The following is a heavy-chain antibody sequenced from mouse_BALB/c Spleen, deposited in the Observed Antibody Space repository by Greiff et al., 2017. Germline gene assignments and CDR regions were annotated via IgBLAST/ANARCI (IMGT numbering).Heavy chain of an antibody. CDR3: ARDDYAMDY. J-gene: IGHJ4*01. Sequence: QVQLKESGPELVKPGASVRISCKASGYTFTSYYIHWVKQRPGQGLEWIGWIYPGNVNTKYNEKFKGKATLTADKSSSTAYMQLSSLTSEDSAVYFCARDDYAMDYWGQGTSVTVSS. CDR2: IYPGNVNT. V-gene: IGHV1S56*01. CDR1: GYTFTSYY.